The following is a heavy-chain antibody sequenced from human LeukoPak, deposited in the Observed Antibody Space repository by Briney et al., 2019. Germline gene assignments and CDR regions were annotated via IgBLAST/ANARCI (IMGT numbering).Heavy chain of an antibody. V-gene: IGHV3-23*01. CDR3: ARGYYSSSRFDS. Sequence: PRGSLRLSCAASGFTFSNYAMTWVRQAPGKGLELVSVISASGRNRDYADSVKGRFTISRDNAGNTLYMRMNSLRPEDTAVYYCARGYYSSSRFDSWGQGTLVTVSS. CDR1: GFTFSNYA. D-gene: IGHD6-13*01. CDR2: ISASGRNR. J-gene: IGHJ4*02.